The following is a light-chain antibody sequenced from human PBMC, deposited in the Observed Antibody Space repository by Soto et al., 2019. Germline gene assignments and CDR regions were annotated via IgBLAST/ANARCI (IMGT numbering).Light chain of an antibody. CDR3: QQYGSSPGLFT. Sequence: EIVLTQSPGPLSLSPGERATLPCRASQSVSSSYLAWYQQKPGQAPRLLIYGASTRATGIPDRFSGSGSGTDFTLTISRLEPEDFAVYYCQQYGSSPGLFTFGPGTKVDIK. CDR1: QSVSSSY. CDR2: GAS. J-gene: IGKJ3*01. V-gene: IGKV3-20*01.